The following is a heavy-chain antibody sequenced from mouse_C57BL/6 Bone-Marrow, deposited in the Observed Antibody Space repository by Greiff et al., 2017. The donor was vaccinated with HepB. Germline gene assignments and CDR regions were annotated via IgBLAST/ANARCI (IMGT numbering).Heavy chain of an antibody. Sequence: DAQLVESGGGLVQPGGSLSLSCAASGFTFTDYYMSWVRQPPGKALEWLGFIRNKANGYTTEYSASVKGRFTISRDNSQSILYLQMNALRAEDSATYYCARSSADYYAMDYWGQGTSVTVSS. CDR1: GFTFTDYY. J-gene: IGHJ4*01. CDR2: IRNKANGYTT. V-gene: IGHV7-3*01. CDR3: ARSSADYYAMDY.